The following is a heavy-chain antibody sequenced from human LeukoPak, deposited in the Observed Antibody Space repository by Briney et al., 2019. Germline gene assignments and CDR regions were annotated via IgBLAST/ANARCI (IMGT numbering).Heavy chain of an antibody. V-gene: IGHV4-39*01. J-gene: IGHJ4*02. CDR3: ARLRGAMTTVISDFDY. CDR2: GFYSGSA. D-gene: IGHD4-17*01. Sequence: WATLSLTCIVSGGSISGSSYYWAWIRQPPGMGLEGIVSGFYSGSAYFNPSLKSRVTISVDTSKNQFSLNLSSVTAADTAVYYCARLRGAMTTVISDFDYWGQGTLVTVSS. CDR1: GGSISGSSYY.